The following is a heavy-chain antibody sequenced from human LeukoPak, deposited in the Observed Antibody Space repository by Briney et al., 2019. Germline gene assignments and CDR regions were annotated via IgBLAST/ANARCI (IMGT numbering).Heavy chain of an antibody. V-gene: IGHV4-61*02. D-gene: IGHD3-10*01. J-gene: IGHJ4*02. CDR2: IYTSGST. CDR1: GGPISSGSYY. CDR3: ARGDARDYYGSGSFPFDY. Sequence: SQTLSLTCTVSGGPISSGSYYWSWIRQPAGKGLEWIGRIYTSGSTNYNPSLKSRVTISVDTSKNQLSLKLSSVTAADTAVYYCARGDARDYYGSGSFPFDYWGQGTLVTVSS.